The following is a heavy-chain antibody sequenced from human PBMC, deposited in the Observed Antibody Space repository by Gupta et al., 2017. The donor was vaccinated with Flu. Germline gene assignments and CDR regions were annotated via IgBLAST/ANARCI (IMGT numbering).Heavy chain of an antibody. Sequence: QVQLVQSGAEVKKPGASVKVSCKASGYTFTSYYMHWVRQAPGQGLEWMGIINPSGGSTSYAQKFQGRVTMTRDTSTSTVYMELSSLRSEDTAVYYCARDPLTGTTSENFDYWGQGTLVTVSS. CDR2: INPSGGST. CDR1: GYTFTSYY. CDR3: ARDPLTGTTSENFDY. J-gene: IGHJ4*02. D-gene: IGHD1-20*01. V-gene: IGHV1-46*01.